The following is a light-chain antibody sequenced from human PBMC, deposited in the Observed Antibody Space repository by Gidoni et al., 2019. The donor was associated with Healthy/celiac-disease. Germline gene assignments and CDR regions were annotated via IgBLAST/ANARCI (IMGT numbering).Light chain of an antibody. Sequence: DFVMTQSPDSLAVSLVERATINCKSSQSVLYSSNNKNYLAWYQQKPGQPPKLLIYWASTRESGVPDRFSGSGSGTDFTLTISSLQAEDVAVYYCQQYYSTPPHTFGQGTKLEIK. V-gene: IGKV4-1*01. CDR1: QSVLYSSNNKNY. J-gene: IGKJ2*01. CDR2: WAS. CDR3: QQYYSTPPHT.